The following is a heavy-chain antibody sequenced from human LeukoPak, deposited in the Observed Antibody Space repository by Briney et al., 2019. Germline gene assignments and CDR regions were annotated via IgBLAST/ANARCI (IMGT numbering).Heavy chain of an antibody. Sequence: PGGSLRLSCAASGFTFSGSAMHWVRQASGKGLEWVGRIRSKANSYATAYAASVKGRFTISRDDSKNTLYLQMNSLKTEDTAVYYCTTDYDVLPLQDWGQGTLVTVSS. CDR3: TTDYDVLPLQD. CDR2: IRSKANSYAT. V-gene: IGHV3-73*01. D-gene: IGHD3-9*01. J-gene: IGHJ4*02. CDR1: GFTFSGSA.